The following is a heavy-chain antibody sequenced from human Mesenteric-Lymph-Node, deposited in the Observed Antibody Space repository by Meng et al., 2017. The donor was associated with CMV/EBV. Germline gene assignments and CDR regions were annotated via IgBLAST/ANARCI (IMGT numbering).Heavy chain of an antibody. CDR1: GLTFSSYA. V-gene: IGHV3-30-3*02. D-gene: IGHD2-21*01. J-gene: IGHJ4*02. Sequence: GESLKISCAASGLTFSSYAMQWVRQAPGKGLEWVAVILNDGSKKYYADSVKGRFTISRDNSENTLYLQMNSLRAEDTAVYYCAKSGCGGDCYSLFDYWGQGTLVTVSS. CDR3: AKSGCGGDCYSLFDY. CDR2: ILNDGSKK.